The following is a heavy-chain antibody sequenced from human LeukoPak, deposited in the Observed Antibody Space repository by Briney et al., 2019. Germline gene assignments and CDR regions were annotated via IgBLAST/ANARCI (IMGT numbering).Heavy chain of an antibody. CDR1: GSTFTGYY. CDR2: IKPNSGGT. J-gene: IGHJ5*02. V-gene: IGHV1-2*02. D-gene: IGHD2-15*01. Sequence: ASVKVSCKAAGSTFTGYYMHWVRQVPGQGLEWLGWIKPNSGGTKYAQKFQRRVTMTRDTSISTAYMELSGLRSDDTAVYYCARAGHSDFNWFDPWGQGTLVTVSS. CDR3: ARAGHSDFNWFDP.